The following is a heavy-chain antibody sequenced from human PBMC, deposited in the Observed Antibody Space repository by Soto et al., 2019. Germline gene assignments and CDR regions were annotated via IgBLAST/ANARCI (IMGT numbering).Heavy chain of an antibody. CDR3: ARDRLYESIAARQGLYYYYGMDV. D-gene: IGHD6-6*01. V-gene: IGHV1-18*04. Sequence: VASVKVSCKASGYTFSSYGISWVRQAPGQGLEWMGWISAHNGNTNYAQKLQGRVTMTTDTSTSTAYMELRSLRSDDTAVYYCARDRLYESIAARQGLYYYYGMDVWGQGTTVTVSS. J-gene: IGHJ6*02. CDR2: ISAHNGNT. CDR1: GYTFSSYG.